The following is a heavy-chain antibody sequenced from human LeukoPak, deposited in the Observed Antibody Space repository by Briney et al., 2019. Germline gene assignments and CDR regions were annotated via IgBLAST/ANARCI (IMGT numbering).Heavy chain of an antibody. Sequence: GGSLRLSCAASGFTFSRYVMHWVRQAPGKGLEWVAVSAHDEVGKQFADSVKGRFTLSRDNSRDSVHLQMNRLRDEDTAVYYCAKDRGYGEHEPFESWGQGSLVTVSS. CDR1: GFTFSRYV. CDR3: AKDRGYGEHEPFES. J-gene: IGHJ4*02. D-gene: IGHD4/OR15-4a*01. CDR2: SAHDEVGK. V-gene: IGHV3-30*18.